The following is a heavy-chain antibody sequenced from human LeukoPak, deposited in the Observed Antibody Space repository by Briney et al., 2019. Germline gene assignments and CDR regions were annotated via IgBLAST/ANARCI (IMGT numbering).Heavy chain of an antibody. CDR2: INTDGTVT. Sequence: AGSLRLSCAATGFTFSKYWMLWVRQAPGKGLESVSRINTDGTVTTYADSVKGRFTVSRDNADNTMFLQMNSVRDEDTAVYYCATKQWLAPPPDSWGQGTPVTVSS. CDR1: GFTFSKYW. V-gene: IGHV3-74*01. J-gene: IGHJ4*02. D-gene: IGHD6-19*01. CDR3: ATKQWLAPPPDS.